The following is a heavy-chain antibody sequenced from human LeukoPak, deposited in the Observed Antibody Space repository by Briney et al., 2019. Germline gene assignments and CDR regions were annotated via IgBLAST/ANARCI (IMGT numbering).Heavy chain of an antibody. V-gene: IGHV1-24*01. Sequence: ASVKVSCKVSGYTLTELSMHRVRQAPGKGLEWMGGFDPEDGETIYAQKFQGRVTMTEDTSTDTAYMELSSLRSEDTAVYYCVVYYGSGSYYTYSFDYWGRGTLVTVSS. CDR1: GYTLTELS. D-gene: IGHD3-10*01. J-gene: IGHJ4*02. CDR2: FDPEDGET. CDR3: VVYYGSGSYYTYSFDY.